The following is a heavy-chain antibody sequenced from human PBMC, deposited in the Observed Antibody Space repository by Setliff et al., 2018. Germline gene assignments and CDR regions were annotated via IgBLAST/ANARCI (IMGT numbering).Heavy chain of an antibody. Sequence: ASVKVSCKASGYSFPTDYIHWVRQAPGQGLEWMGIMHPSGVGTRYAQKFQGKVTMTRDTSTSTVYMEVSSLRSEDTAVYYCARADYIRYFYMDAWGKGTTVTVS. CDR2: MHPSGVGT. V-gene: IGHV1-46*01. CDR3: ARADYIRYFYMDA. J-gene: IGHJ6*03. CDR1: GYSFPTDY. D-gene: IGHD4-4*01.